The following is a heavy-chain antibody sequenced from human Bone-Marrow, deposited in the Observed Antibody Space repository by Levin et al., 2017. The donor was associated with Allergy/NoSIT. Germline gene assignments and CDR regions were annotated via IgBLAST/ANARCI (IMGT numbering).Heavy chain of an antibody. Sequence: SETLSLTCAVYGRSFSGYYWSWIRQPPGKGLEWIGEINHSGSTNYNPSLKSRVTISVDTSKNQFSLKLSSVTAADTAIYYCASRRLVGATFGYWGQGTLVTVSS. V-gene: IGHV4-34*01. CDR3: ASRRLVGATFGY. CDR1: GRSFSGYY. D-gene: IGHD1-26*01. J-gene: IGHJ4*02. CDR2: INHSGST.